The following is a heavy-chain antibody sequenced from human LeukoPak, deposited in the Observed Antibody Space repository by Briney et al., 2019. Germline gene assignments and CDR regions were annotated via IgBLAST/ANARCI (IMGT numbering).Heavy chain of an antibody. CDR2: ISGSGGGT. CDR3: AKEWGEGGYSYAEFDS. J-gene: IGHJ4*01. D-gene: IGHD5-18*01. Sequence: GGSLRLSCAASGFTFSSYAMSWVRQAPGKGLEWVSAISGSGGGTYYADSVKGRFTISRDNSKNTLYLQMNSLRAEDTAAYYCAKEWGEGGYSYAEFDSWGQGTLVPVSS. CDR1: GFTFSSYA. V-gene: IGHV3-23*01.